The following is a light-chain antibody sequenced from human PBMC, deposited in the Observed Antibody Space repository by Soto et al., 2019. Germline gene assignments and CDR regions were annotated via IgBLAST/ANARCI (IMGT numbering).Light chain of an antibody. CDR3: QQYGSSPRG. J-gene: IGKJ5*01. CDR1: QSVSSNY. V-gene: IGKV3-20*01. CDR2: GAS. Sequence: EIVLTQSPGTLSFSPGERATLSFRASQSVSSNYLAWYQQKPGQAPRLLIYGASSRATGIPDRFSGSGSGTDFTLTISRLEPEDFAVYYCQQYGSSPRGFGQGTRLEIK.